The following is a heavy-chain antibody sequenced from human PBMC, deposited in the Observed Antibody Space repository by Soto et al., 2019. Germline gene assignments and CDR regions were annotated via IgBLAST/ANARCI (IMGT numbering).Heavy chain of an antibody. V-gene: IGHV4-39*01. CDR2: IYYSGST. J-gene: IGHJ4*02. CDR1: GGSISSSSYY. D-gene: IGHD3-10*01. Sequence: SETLSLTCTVSGGSISSSSYYWGWIRQPPGKGLEWIGSIYYSGSTYYNPSLKSRVTISVDTPKNQFSLKLSSVTAADTAVYYCARIYGSGSYYNDYWGQGTLVTVSS. CDR3: ARIYGSGSYYNDY.